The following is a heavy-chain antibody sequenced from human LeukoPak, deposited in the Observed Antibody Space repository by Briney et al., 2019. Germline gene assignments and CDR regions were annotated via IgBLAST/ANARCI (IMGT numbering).Heavy chain of an antibody. V-gene: IGHV3-21*04. J-gene: IGHJ3*02. CDR2: ISSSSSYI. D-gene: IGHD4-17*01. CDR1: GFTFSSYS. Sequence: PGGSLRLSCAASGFTFSSYSMNWVRQAPGKGLEWVSSISSSSSYIYYADSVKGRFTISRDNAKNSLYLQMNSLRAEDTAVYYCAKDKVDYGDYGDAFDIWGQGTMVTVSS. CDR3: AKDKVDYGDYGDAFDI.